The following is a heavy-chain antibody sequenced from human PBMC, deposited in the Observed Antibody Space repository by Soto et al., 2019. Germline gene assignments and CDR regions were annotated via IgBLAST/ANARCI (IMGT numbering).Heavy chain of an antibody. D-gene: IGHD5-18*01. CDR3: AREDRDPGYSYGLNWFDP. CDR2: IYYSGST. V-gene: IGHV4-59*01. J-gene: IGHJ5*02. Sequence: PSETLSLTCTVSGGSISSYYWSWIRQPPGKGLEWIGYIYYSGSTNYNPSLKSRVTISVDTSKNQFPLKLSSVTAADTAVYYCAREDRDPGYSYGLNWFDPWGQGTLVTVS. CDR1: GGSISSYY.